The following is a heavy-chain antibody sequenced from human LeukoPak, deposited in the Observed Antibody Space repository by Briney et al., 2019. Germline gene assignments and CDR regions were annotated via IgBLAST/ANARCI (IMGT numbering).Heavy chain of an antibody. J-gene: IGHJ4*02. Sequence: ASVKVSCKTSGYTFTSYHMHWVRQAPGQGLEWVAIIKSTGDTTVYAQKFQGRFTVTRDTSTSTVYMDLSSLSSEDTAVYYCVREDAHTYYFDFWGPGTLVTVSS. CDR2: IKSTGDTT. D-gene: IGHD2-2*01. V-gene: IGHV1-46*01. CDR3: VREDAHTYYFDF. CDR1: GYTFTSYH.